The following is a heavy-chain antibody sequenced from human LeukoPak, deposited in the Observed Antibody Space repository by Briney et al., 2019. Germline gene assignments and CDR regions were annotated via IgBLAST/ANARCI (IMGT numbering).Heavy chain of an antibody. Sequence: ASVKVSCKASGYTFTVYYIHWVRQAPGQGLEWMGWINPNSGGTNYAQKFQGRVTMTRDTSISTAYMELSRLRSDDTAVYYCARDDGTSYYFDYWGQGTLVTVSS. V-gene: IGHV1-2*02. CDR1: GYTFTVYY. CDR2: INPNSGGT. J-gene: IGHJ4*02. CDR3: ARDDGTSYYFDY. D-gene: IGHD1-1*01.